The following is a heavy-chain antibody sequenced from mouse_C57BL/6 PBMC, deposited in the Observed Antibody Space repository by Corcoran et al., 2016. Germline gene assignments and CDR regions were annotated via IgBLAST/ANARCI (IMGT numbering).Heavy chain of an antibody. D-gene: IGHD1-1*01. J-gene: IGHJ2*01. CDR2: IKPNNGCT. Sequence: EVQLQQSGPELVKPGASVKISCKASGYTFTDYYMNWVKQSHGKSLEWIGDIKPNNGCTSYNQKFKGKATLTVDKSSSRAYRELRSLSSEDSAVYYCARHGATVVAKDYWGQGTTLTVSS. V-gene: IGHV1-26*01. CDR3: ARHGATVVAKDY. CDR1: GYTFTDYY.